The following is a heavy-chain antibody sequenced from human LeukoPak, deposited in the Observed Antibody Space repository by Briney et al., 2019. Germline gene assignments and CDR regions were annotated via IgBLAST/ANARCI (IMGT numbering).Heavy chain of an antibody. Sequence: GGSLRLSCAASGFTFSNYAMMWVRQAPGKRREWVSSITGSGDGTYYADSVRGRFTLSSDNSENTLYLQLHSLRAEDTAVYFCVKGFVHPTYYFDYWGQGTLVTVSS. V-gene: IGHV3-23*01. CDR3: VKGFVHPTYYFDY. CDR1: GFTFSNYA. J-gene: IGHJ4*02. D-gene: IGHD3-10*01. CDR2: ITGSGDGT.